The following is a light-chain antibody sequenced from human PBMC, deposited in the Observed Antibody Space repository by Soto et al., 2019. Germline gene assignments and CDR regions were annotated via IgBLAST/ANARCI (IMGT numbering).Light chain of an antibody. J-gene: IGKJ3*01. CDR1: QSISNH. Sequence: DIQMTQSPSSLSASVGDRVTITCRASQSISNHLNWYQQKPGKAPQLLIYDASSLEGGVPSMFSSSESWTDFTLTISRQQADDFAIYYCQQRYSMPLTFGPGTRVDIK. CDR3: QQRYSMPLT. CDR2: DAS. V-gene: IGKV1-39*01.